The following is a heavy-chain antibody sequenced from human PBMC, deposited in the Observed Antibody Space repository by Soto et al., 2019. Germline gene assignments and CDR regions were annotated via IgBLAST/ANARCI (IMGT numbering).Heavy chain of an antibody. V-gene: IGHV3-23*01. J-gene: IGHJ4*02. CDR3: VKDYRTTSPA. Sequence: EVQLLESGGGLVQPGGSPTLSCAASGFNFNIYAMSWVRQALGKGLEWVSSTVKGRFTISRDNSKATLHLQMNSLRVEDTAVYFCVKDYRTTSPAWGQGTLVTVSS. CDR1: GFNFNIYA. D-gene: IGHD3-16*02.